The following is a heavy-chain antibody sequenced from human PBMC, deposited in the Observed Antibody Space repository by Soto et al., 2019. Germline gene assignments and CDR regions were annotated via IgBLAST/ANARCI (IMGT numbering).Heavy chain of an antibody. V-gene: IGHV1-69*06. J-gene: IGHJ6*02. CDR1: GCTFTSYG. CDR2: IIPIFGTA. Sequence: SVKVSCKASGCTFTSYGISWVRQAPVQGLEWMGRIIPIFGTANYAQKFQGRVTITADKSTSTAYMELSSLRSEDTAVYYCAREQDIVVVPAAQYYYYGMDVWGQGTTVSVSS. D-gene: IGHD2-2*01. CDR3: AREQDIVVVPAAQYYYYGMDV.